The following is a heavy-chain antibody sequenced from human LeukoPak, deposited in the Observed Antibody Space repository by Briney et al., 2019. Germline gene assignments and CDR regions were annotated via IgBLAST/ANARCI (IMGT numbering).Heavy chain of an antibody. Sequence: GGSLRLSCAASGFTFSSYGMHWVRQAPGKGLEWVAVISSDGSNKYYADSVKGRFTISRDNSKNTLYLQMNSLRAEDTAVYYCAELGITMIGGVWGKGTTVTISS. J-gene: IGHJ6*04. CDR3: AELGITMIGGV. V-gene: IGHV3-30*18. CDR2: ISSDGSNK. CDR1: GFTFSSYG. D-gene: IGHD3-10*02.